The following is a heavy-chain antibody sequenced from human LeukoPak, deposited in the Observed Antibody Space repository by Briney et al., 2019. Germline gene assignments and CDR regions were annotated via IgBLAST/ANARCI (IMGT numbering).Heavy chain of an antibody. CDR1: GYSFTSYW. Sequence: GESLKISCKGSGYSFTSYWIGWVRQMPGKGLEWMGIIYPGDSDTRYSPSFQGQVTISADKSISTAYLQCSSLKASDTAMYYCARVDTAMVTHFDYWGQGTLVTVSS. CDR2: IYPGDSDT. CDR3: ARVDTAMVTHFDY. D-gene: IGHD5-18*01. V-gene: IGHV5-51*01. J-gene: IGHJ4*02.